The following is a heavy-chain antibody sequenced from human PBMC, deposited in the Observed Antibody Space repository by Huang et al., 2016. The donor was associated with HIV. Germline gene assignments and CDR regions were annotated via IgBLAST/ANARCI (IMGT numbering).Heavy chain of an antibody. V-gene: IGHV3-30*02. CDR1: GFSFSHYG. J-gene: IGHJ4*02. D-gene: IGHD2-21*02. Sequence: QEQLVESGGGVVQPGGSLRLSCATSGFSFSHYGMHWVRQAPGKGREWVAFIRFDGGNKHYADSAKGRFTISRDNSKKMLFLEMNSLRGDDTAFYYCATDLGGYSFDYWGQGALVSVSS. CDR3: ATDLGGYSFDY. CDR2: IRFDGGNK.